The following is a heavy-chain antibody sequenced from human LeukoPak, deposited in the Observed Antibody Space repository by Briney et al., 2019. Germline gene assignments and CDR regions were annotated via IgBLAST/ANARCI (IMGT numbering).Heavy chain of an antibody. D-gene: IGHD2-2*01. CDR1: GFTFSSYA. J-gene: IGHJ4*02. V-gene: IGHV3-23*01. Sequence: GGSLRRSCAASGFTFSSYAMSWVPQAPGKGLEWISAISGSGGSTYYADSVKGRFTISRDYSKNTLYLQMHSLRAEDTAVYYCAKEQPCSSTSCYDYWGQGTLVTVSS. CDR2: ISGSGGST. CDR3: AKEQPCSSTSCYDY.